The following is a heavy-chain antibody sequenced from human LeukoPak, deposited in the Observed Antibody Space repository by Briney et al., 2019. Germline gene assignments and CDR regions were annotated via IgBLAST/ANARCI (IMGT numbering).Heavy chain of an antibody. CDR3: ASEGSGWYYFDY. D-gene: IGHD6-19*01. CDR1: GFTFSSYW. Sequence: GGSLRPSCAASGFTFSSYWMHWVRQAPGKGLVWVSRINSDGSSTNYADSVKGRFTISRDNAKNTLYLQMNSLRAEDTAVYYCASEGSGWYYFDYWGQGTLVTVSS. V-gene: IGHV3-74*01. CDR2: INSDGSST. J-gene: IGHJ4*02.